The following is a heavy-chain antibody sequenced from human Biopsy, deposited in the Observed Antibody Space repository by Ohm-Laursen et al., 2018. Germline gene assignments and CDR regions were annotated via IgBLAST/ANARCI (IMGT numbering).Heavy chain of an antibody. CDR1: GGSISSSTTYY. Sequence: SDTLSLTCIVSGGSISSSTTYYWAWLRQPPGKGLGCIGSIYNTETTFYNPSLKSRVTTSVDTSTNQFSLKVSSVTAADTALYFCARHPTGFWFDPWGHGTLVTVSS. CDR3: ARHPTGFWFDP. CDR2: IYNTETT. V-gene: IGHV4-39*01. J-gene: IGHJ5*02.